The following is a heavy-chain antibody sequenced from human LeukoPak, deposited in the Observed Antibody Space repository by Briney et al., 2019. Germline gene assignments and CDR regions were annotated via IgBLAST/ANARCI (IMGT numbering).Heavy chain of an antibody. D-gene: IGHD3-10*01. CDR3: ATGLWFGKYLDV. CDR2: IIPMFDTP. Sequence: SVKVSCKASGDTFTTYAIIWVRQAPGQGLEWMGGIIPMFDTPNYAQRLQGRVTITADKSTKTAYMELTSLRSEDTVVYYCATGLWFGKYLDVWGKGTTVTISS. V-gene: IGHV1-69*06. CDR1: GDTFTTYA. J-gene: IGHJ6*04.